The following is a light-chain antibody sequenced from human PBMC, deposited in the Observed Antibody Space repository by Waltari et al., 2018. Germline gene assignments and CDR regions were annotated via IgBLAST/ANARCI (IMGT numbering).Light chain of an antibody. Sequence: DIVMTQSPDSLAVSLGERATINCKSSQSVLYSSNNLNYLAWYQQKPGQPPKLFLYWASTRESGVPDRFSGSGSGTDFTLTISSLQAEDVAVYYCQQFYSTPYTFGQGTKLEIK. V-gene: IGKV4-1*01. J-gene: IGKJ2*01. CDR1: QSVLYSSNNLNY. CDR2: WAS. CDR3: QQFYSTPYT.